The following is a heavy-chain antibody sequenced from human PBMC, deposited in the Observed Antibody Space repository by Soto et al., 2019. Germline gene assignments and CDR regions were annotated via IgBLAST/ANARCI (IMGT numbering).Heavy chain of an antibody. CDR2: IYYSGST. CDR3: ARGKGQITEAGVVTVYYFDY. V-gene: IGHV4-31*03. CDR1: GGSISSGGYY. D-gene: IGHD2-21*02. Sequence: QVQLQESGPGLVKPSQTLSLTCTVSGGSISSGGYYWSWIRQHPGKGLEWIGYIYYSGSTYYNPSLQSRVTISVDTSKNQFSLELSSVTAADTAVYYCARGKGQITEAGVVTVYYFDYWGQGTLVTVSS. J-gene: IGHJ4*02.